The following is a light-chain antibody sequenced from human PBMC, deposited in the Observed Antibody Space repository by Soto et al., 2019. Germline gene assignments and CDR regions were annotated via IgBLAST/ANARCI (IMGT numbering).Light chain of an antibody. V-gene: IGKV1-5*03. CDR1: QSISDW. CDR2: KAS. Sequence: DIQMTQSPSTLSASVGDRVTITCRASQSISDWLAWFQLKPGKAPKLLIYKASSLESGVPSRFSGSGSGTEFTLTISSLQPDDFATYYCQQYNSYSRTYGQGTKVDIK. J-gene: IGKJ1*01. CDR3: QQYNSYSRT.